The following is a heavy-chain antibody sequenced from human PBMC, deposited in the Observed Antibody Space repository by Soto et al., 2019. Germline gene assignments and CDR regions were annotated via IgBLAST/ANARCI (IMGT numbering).Heavy chain of an antibody. D-gene: IGHD3-3*01. V-gene: IGHV4-59*01. Sequence: QVQLQESGPGLVRPSETLSLTCTVSGASITTYSWNWIRQSPGKGLEWIGNVFYSVSSDSDPSLKSPGTLYVVTSKNQVSLRLRAVAAVDTAVYYCGRRGPQYYDFLAPPQVVGEFDNWGQGTPVTVSS. CDR3: GRRGPQYYDFLAPPQVVGEFDN. J-gene: IGHJ4*03. CDR2: VFYSVSS. CDR1: GASITTYS.